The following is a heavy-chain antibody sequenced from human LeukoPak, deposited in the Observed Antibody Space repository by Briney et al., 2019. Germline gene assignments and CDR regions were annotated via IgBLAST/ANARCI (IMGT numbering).Heavy chain of an antibody. Sequence: GASVKVSCKASGYTFTSYGISWVRQDPGQGLEWMGWINPNSGGTNYAQKFQGRVTMTRDTSISTVYMELSRLRSDDTAVYYCARGGAQEYTSGWHIGNFDYWGQGTLVTVSS. J-gene: IGHJ4*02. D-gene: IGHD6-19*01. CDR1: GYTFTSYG. V-gene: IGHV1-2*02. CDR2: INPNSGGT. CDR3: ARGGAQEYTSGWHIGNFDY.